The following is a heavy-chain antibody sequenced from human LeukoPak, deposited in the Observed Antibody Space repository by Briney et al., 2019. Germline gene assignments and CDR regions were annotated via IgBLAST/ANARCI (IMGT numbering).Heavy chain of an antibody. D-gene: IGHD6-13*01. V-gene: IGHV3-21*01. J-gene: IGHJ4*02. Sequence: GGSLRLSCAASGFSFSSYSMNWARQAPGKGLEWVSSISSSSSYIYYVDSVKGRFTISRDNAKNSLYLQMNSLRAEDTAVYYCARVWSPPYTSSWPYYFDYWGQGTLVTVSS. CDR1: GFSFSSYS. CDR3: ARVWSPPYTSSWPYYFDY. CDR2: ISSSSSYI.